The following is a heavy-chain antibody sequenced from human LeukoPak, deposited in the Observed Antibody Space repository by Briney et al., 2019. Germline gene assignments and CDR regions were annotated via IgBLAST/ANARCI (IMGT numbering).Heavy chain of an antibody. CDR3: AGDVCGDEGSGWFDP. CDR2: IMPLFGTA. V-gene: IGHV1-69*05. D-gene: IGHD7-27*01. J-gene: IGHJ5*02. CDR1: GGTFNNSA. Sequence: GASAKVSCKTSGGTFNNSAISWVRQAPGQGLEWLGGIMPLFGTAGYAQKFQGRVTITKDESTRTVYLELTSLTSDDTAVYYCAGDVCGDEGSGWFDPWGQGTLVSVSS.